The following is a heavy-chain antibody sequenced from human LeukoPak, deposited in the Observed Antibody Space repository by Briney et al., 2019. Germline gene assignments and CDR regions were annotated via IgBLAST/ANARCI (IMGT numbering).Heavy chain of an antibody. CDR3: AKDGGLWVSAHWGDS. V-gene: IGHV3-23*01. CDR2: ITTGDGNT. D-gene: IGHD7-27*01. CDR1: GFTFSSYT. Sequence: TGGSLRLSCTASGFTFSSYTMTWVHQAPGKGLKWVSTITTGDGNTYYADSVKGRFTVSRDDSKNTLYPQMNSLRAEDTAVYYCAKDGGLWVSAHWGDSWGRGTLVTVSS. J-gene: IGHJ4*02.